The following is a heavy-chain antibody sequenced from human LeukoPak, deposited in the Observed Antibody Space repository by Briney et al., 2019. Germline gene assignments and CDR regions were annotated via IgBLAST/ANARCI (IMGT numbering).Heavy chain of an antibody. CDR1: GGSISSSSYY. J-gene: IGHJ4*02. D-gene: IGHD5-18*01. Sequence: SETLSLTCTVSGGSISSSSYYWGWIRQPPGRGLEWIGSIYYSGSTYYNSSLKSRVTISVDTSKNQFSLKLSSVTAADTAVYYCARTFGYSYGYLDYWGQGTLVSVSS. CDR3: ARTFGYSYGYLDY. CDR2: IYYSGST. V-gene: IGHV4-39*01.